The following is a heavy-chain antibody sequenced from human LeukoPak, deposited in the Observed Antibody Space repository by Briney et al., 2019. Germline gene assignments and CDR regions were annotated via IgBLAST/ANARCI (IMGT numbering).Heavy chain of an antibody. CDR3: AREGYDFWSGYYEHFDY. Sequence: GGSLRLSCAASGFTFSSYGMHWVRQAPGKGLEWVAVIWYDGSNKYYADSVKGRFTISRDNSKNTLYLQMNSLRAEDTAVYYCAREGYDFWSGYYEHFDYWGQGTLVTVSS. J-gene: IGHJ4*02. CDR2: IWYDGSNK. CDR1: GFTFSSYG. D-gene: IGHD3-3*01. V-gene: IGHV3-33*01.